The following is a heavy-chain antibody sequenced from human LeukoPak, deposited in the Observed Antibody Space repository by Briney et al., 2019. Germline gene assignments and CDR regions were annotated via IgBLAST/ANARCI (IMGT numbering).Heavy chain of an antibody. CDR2: INHSGST. CDR3: ARRGSGSYYNANFDY. Sequence: PSETLSLTCAVHGGSFSGYYWSWIRQPPGKGLEWIGEINHSGSTNYNPSLKSRVTISVDTSKNQFSLKLSSVTAADTAVYYCARRGSGSYYNANFDYWGQGTLVTVSS. V-gene: IGHV4-34*01. D-gene: IGHD3-10*01. CDR1: GGSFSGYY. J-gene: IGHJ4*02.